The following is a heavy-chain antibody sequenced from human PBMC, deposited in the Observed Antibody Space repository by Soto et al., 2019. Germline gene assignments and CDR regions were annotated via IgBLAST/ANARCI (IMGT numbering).Heavy chain of an antibody. CDR2: ILYSGTT. CDR1: GDSISSGDYY. CDR3: ASLMWNIDY. J-gene: IGHJ4*02. V-gene: IGHV4-30-4*01. Sequence: QVQLQESGPGLVKPSQTLSLTCSVSGDSISSGDYYWSWIRQPPGKGLEWIGYILYSGTTYYNPSLNSRLTFSMDTSKNQFSLKLASVTVADTAVYYCASLMWNIDYWGQGTLVTVSS. D-gene: IGHD1-1*01.